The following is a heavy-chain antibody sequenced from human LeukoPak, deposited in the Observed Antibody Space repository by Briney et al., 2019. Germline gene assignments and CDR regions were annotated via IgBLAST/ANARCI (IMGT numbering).Heavy chain of an antibody. V-gene: IGHV4-31*03. CDR3: ARFSPRPSAFDI. CDR1: GGSISSGGYY. J-gene: IGHJ3*02. Sequence: SETLSLTCTVSGGSISSGGYYWSWIRQHPGKGLEWIGYIYYSGSTYYNPSLKSRVTISVDTSKNRFSPKLSSVTAADTAVYYCARFSPRPSAFDIWGQGTMVTVSS. D-gene: IGHD6-6*01. CDR2: IYYSGST.